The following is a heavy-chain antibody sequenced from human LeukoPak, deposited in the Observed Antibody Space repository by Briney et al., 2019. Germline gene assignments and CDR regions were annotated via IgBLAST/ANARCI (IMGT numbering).Heavy chain of an antibody. CDR2: INPNSGGT. V-gene: IGHV1-2*02. Sequence: ASVKVSCKASVYTFTGYYMHWVRQAPGQGLEWMGWINPNSGGTNYAQKFQGRVTINMDTSISTAYMELSRLRSDDTAVYYCARMDTGGGIEGFDYWGQGTLVTVSS. CDR1: VYTFTGYY. CDR3: ARMDTGGGIEGFDY. J-gene: IGHJ4*02. D-gene: IGHD5-18*01.